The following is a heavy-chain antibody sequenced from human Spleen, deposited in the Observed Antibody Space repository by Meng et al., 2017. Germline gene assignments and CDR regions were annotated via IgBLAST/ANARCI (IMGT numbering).Heavy chain of an antibody. D-gene: IGHD2-15*01. CDR3: ARVGYCSGGSCYWFDP. V-gene: IGHV4-39*01. J-gene: IGHJ5*02. Sequence: QLQLQESGPGLVKPSETLSLTCTVPGGSISSSSYYWGWIRQSPGKELEWIGCIYYSGGTYYNPSLKSRVTLSVDTSKNQFSLKLTSVTAADTAVYYCARVGYCSGGSCYWFDPWGQGTLVTVSS. CDR2: IYYSGGT. CDR1: GGSISSSSYY.